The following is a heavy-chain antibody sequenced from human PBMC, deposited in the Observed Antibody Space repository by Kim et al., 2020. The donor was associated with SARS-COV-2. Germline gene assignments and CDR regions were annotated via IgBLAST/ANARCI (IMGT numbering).Heavy chain of an antibody. J-gene: IGHJ6*02. V-gene: IGHV3-30*18. CDR2: ISYDGSNK. CDR1: GFTFSSYG. Sequence: GGSLRLSCAASGFTFSSYGMHWVRQAPGKGLEWVAVISYDGSNKYYADSVKGRFTISRDNSKNTLYLQMNSLRAEDMAVYYCAKDVATYYYYGMDVWGQGTTVTVSS. CDR3: AKDVATYYYYGMDV.